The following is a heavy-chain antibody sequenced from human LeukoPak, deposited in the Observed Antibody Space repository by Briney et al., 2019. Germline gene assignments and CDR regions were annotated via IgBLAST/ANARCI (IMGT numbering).Heavy chain of an antibody. CDR1: GYTFTSYG. D-gene: IGHD3-22*01. Sequence: VASVKVSCKASGYTFTSYGISWVRQAPGQGLEWMGIINPSGGSTSYAQKFQGRVTMTRDTSTSTVYMEVSSLRSEDTAVYYCARDDTMIVVVTPSYYFDHWGQGTLVTVSS. V-gene: IGHV1-46*01. CDR2: INPSGGST. CDR3: ARDDTMIVVVTPSYYFDH. J-gene: IGHJ4*02.